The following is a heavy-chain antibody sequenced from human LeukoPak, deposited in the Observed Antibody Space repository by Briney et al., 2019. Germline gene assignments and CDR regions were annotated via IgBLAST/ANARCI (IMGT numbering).Heavy chain of an antibody. CDR1: GGSFSGYY. V-gene: IGHV4-59*01. J-gene: IGHJ4*02. D-gene: IGHD4-23*01. CDR2: IYYSGST. Sequence: PSETLSLTCAVYGGSFSGYYWSWIRQPPGKGLEWIGYIYYSGSTNYNPSLKSRVTISVDTSKNQFSLKLSSVTAADTAVYYCARGLKDYGGNPGFDYWGQGTLVTVSS. CDR3: ARGLKDYGGNPGFDY.